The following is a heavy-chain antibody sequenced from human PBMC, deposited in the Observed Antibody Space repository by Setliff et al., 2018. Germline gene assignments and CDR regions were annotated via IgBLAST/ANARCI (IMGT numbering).Heavy chain of an antibody. CDR1: GGSFSSGGYY. CDR3: ARARWDRESFDI. J-gene: IGHJ3*02. Sequence: LSLTCTVSGGSFSSGGYYWNWIRQHPGKGLEWIGYIYYSGTTYSNPTLKSRVTISVDTSKSQFSLNLTSVTAADTAIYYCARARWDRESFDIWGQGTMVTVSS. V-gene: IGHV4-31*03. CDR2: IYYSGTT. D-gene: IGHD1-26*01.